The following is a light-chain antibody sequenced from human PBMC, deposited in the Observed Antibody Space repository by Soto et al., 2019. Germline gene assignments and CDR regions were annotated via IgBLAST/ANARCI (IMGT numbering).Light chain of an antibody. V-gene: IGLV3-21*02. CDR1: NIGSKG. CDR2: DDS. CDR3: QVWDDSGDHVV. Sequence: SYELTQPPSGSVTPGQTARITCGGNNIGSKGVHWYQQKPGQAPVLVVYDDSDRPSGIPERFSGSNSGNTATLTINRVEAGDEADFFCQVWDDSGDHVVFGGGTKVTVL. J-gene: IGLJ2*01.